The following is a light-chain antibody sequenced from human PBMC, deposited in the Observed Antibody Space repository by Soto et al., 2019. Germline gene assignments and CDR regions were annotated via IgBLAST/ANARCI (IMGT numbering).Light chain of an antibody. Sequence: IQMTQSPSSLSASVGDRVTTTFQASQNINNYLNGYQQKPGRAPKLLIYDASNLEAGVPSRFRGSGSGTDFTFTISRLQPEDIATYYCQRYENLPTFGQGTRLEIK. CDR2: DAS. CDR1: QNINNY. V-gene: IGKV1-33*01. CDR3: QRYENLPT. J-gene: IGKJ5*01.